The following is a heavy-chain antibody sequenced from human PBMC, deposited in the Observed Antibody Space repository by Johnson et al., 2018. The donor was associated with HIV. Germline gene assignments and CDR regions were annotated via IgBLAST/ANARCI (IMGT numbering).Heavy chain of an antibody. CDR3: AKDPPLCGGYGYAFES. CDR2: ISGSGGST. D-gene: IGHD2-21*01. Sequence: VQLVESGGGFVQPGGSLRLSCAASGFTVSSYAMHWVRQAPGTGLEWVSAISGSGGSTYYADSVKGRFTISRDNSKNTLYLQMNSLRAEDTAVYYCAKDPPLCGGYGYAFESWGQGKMVTVSS. V-gene: IGHV3-23*04. CDR1: GFTVSSYA. J-gene: IGHJ3*02.